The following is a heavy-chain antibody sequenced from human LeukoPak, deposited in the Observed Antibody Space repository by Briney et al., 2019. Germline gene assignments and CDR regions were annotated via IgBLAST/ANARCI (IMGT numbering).Heavy chain of an antibody. J-gene: IGHJ3*02. CDR3: GRNRNYDGIDN. CDR2: IWYDGNNK. V-gene: IGHV3-33*01. CDR1: GFTFSNYA. Sequence: PGGSLRLSCAASGFTFSNYAMHWVRQAPGKGLEWVAVIWYDGNNKYYADSVKGRFTISRDNSKNTQYLQLNSLRADDTAVYYCGRNRNYDGIDNWGQGTMVTVSS. D-gene: IGHD5-24*01.